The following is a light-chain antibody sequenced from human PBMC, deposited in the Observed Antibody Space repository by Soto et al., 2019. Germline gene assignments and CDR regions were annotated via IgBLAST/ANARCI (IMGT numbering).Light chain of an antibody. CDR1: QGISSY. CDR2: AAS. V-gene: IGKV1-9*01. CDR3: QQLNSYPLT. J-gene: IGKJ4*02. Sequence: DIQLTQSPSFLSASVGDRVTITCRASQGISSYLAWYQQKPGKAPKLLIYAASTLQSGDPSRLSGSGSGQEFTLTLSSLQPEDFSTYYCQQLNSYPLTFGGGTKVEIK.